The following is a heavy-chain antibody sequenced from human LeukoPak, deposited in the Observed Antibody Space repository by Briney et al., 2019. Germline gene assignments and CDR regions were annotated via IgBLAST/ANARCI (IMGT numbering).Heavy chain of an antibody. J-gene: IGHJ5*02. CDR2: IKNDGGNE. CDR1: GFTFSTFH. V-gene: IGHV3-30*02. Sequence: GESLRLSCATSGFTFSTFHMHWVRQAPGGVPEWVAFIKNDGGNEYYGDSVKGRFTISRDNSKSTVYLQMNSLTAEDTAVYYCARSYVLNFFNPWGQGTLVTVSS. D-gene: IGHD3-10*02. CDR3: ARSYVLNFFNP.